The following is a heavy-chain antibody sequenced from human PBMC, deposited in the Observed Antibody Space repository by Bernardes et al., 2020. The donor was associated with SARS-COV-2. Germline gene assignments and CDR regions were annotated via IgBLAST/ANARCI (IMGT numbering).Heavy chain of an antibody. CDR3: TTGAEIYYDSSGFSYYFDF. V-gene: IGHV3-15*07. CDR2: LKRKTDGGTT. CDR1: GFTFSNAW. Sequence: GGSLRLSCAASGFTFSNAWMNWVRQAPGKGLEWVGHLKRKTDGGTTDYAAPVKGRFTISGDDSKNTMYLQMNSLKTEDTAVYYCTTGAEIYYDSSGFSYYFDFWGQGTLVTVSS. D-gene: IGHD3-22*01. J-gene: IGHJ4*02.